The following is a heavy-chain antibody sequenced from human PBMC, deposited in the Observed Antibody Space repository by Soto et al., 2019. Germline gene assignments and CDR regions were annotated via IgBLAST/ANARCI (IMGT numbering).Heavy chain of an antibody. J-gene: IGHJ5*02. CDR2: ILYGGST. D-gene: IGHD4-4*01. CDR3: ARGWDTRITVTTTWFDP. V-gene: IGHV4-30-4*01. CDR1: GDSLRSGEYY. Sequence: QVQLQESGPGLVKPSQTLSLTCSVSGDSLRSGEYYWTWIRQSPGKGLEWIGFILYGGSTKYNPSLESRRTMSVDKSKNQFSLRLRSVTAADTAVYFCARGWDTRITVTTTWFDPWGPGTLVTVSS.